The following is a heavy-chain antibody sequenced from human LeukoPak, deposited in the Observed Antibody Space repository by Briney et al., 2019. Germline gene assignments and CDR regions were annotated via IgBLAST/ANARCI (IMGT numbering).Heavy chain of an antibody. V-gene: IGHV3-53*01. CDR2: IYSGGST. Sequence: PGGSLRLSCAASGFTFSSNYMSWVRQAPGKGLEWVSVIYSGGSTYYADSVKGRFTISRDNSKNTLYLQMNSLRAEDTAVYYCARVLWGSGSYYIYYYYMDVWGKGTTVTISS. CDR1: GFTFSSNY. J-gene: IGHJ6*03. CDR3: ARVLWGSGSYYIYYYYMDV. D-gene: IGHD3-10*01.